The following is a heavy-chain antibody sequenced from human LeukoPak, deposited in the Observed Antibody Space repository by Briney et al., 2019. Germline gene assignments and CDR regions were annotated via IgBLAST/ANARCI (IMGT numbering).Heavy chain of an antibody. CDR2: IKQDGSEK. CDR1: GFTFSSYW. D-gene: IGHD3-10*01. J-gene: IGHJ6*03. CDR3: ARDSMVRGVIAYYYYMDV. V-gene: IGHV3-7*03. Sequence: GGSLRLSCAASGFTFSSYWMSWVRQAPGKGLEWVANIKQDGSEKYYVDSVKGRFTISRDNAKNSLYLQMNSLRAEDTAVYYCARDSMVRGVIAYYYYMDVWGKGTTVTISS.